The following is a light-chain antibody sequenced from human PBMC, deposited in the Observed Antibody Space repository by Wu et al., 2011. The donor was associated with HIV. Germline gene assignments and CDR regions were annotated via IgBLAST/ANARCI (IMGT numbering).Light chain of an antibody. CDR3: QQYVSSPT. Sequence: EIVLTQSPGTLSLSPGERVTLSCRASQTISSRYLAWYQQKPGQAPRLLIYAASSRATGIPDRFSGSGSGTDFTLTISRLEPEDFAVYFCQQYVSSPTFGQGTRLEIK. CDR2: AAS. V-gene: IGKV3-20*01. J-gene: IGKJ5*01. CDR1: QTISSRY.